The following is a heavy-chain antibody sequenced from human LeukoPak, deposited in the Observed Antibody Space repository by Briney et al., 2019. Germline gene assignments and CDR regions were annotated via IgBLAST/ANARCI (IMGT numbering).Heavy chain of an antibody. Sequence: SLRLSCAASGFTFEDYVMHWVRQVPGKGLEWVSGISWNSGSIDYADSVKGRFTISRDNAKIFLYLQMNSLRAEDTALYYCAKESPAYCSGGSCYSFDYWGQGTLVTVSS. CDR1: GFTFEDYV. D-gene: IGHD2-15*01. CDR2: ISWNSGSI. CDR3: AKESPAYCSGGSCYSFDY. V-gene: IGHV3-9*01. J-gene: IGHJ4*02.